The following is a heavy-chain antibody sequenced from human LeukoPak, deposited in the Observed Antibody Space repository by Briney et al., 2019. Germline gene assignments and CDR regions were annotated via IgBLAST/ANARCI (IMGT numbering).Heavy chain of an antibody. CDR1: GFTVSFYA. CDR3: ARARDGYNSCFDY. J-gene: IGHJ4*02. Sequence: GGSLRLSCVASGFTVSFYAMSWVRQTPGKGQEWVAVISYDGSNTYYADSVKGRFTISRDNSKNTLYLQMNSLRAEDTAVYYCARARDGYNSCFDYWGQGALVTVSS. CDR2: ISYDGSNT. D-gene: IGHD5-24*01. V-gene: IGHV3-30*04.